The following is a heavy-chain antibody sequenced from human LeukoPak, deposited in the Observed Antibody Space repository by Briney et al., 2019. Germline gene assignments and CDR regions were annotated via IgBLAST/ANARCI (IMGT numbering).Heavy chain of an antibody. CDR2: TYYRSKWYN. D-gene: IGHD6-13*01. CDR3: ARGDGYSNTWYYFDY. CDR1: GXSVSNNNSA. V-gene: IGHV6-1*01. Sequence: SQTLSLTWAISGXSVSNNNSAWNWIRQSPSRGLELLRRTYYRSKWYNDSAVSVKSRITINPDTSKNQFSLQLRSVTPEDTAVYYCARGDGYSNTWYYFDYWGQGTLVTVSS. J-gene: IGHJ4*02.